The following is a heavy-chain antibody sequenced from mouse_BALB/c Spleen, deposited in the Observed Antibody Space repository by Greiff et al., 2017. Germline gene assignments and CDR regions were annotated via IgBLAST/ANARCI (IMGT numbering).Heavy chain of an antibody. CDR1: GFSLTGYC. CDR2: IWGDGST. CDR3: AGGARGAEVDPFAY. Sequence: QVQLMESGPGLVAPSQSLSITCTVSGFSLTGYCVNWVRQPPGKGLEWLGMIWGDGSTDYNSALKSRLSISKDNSKSQVFLTMNSLQTEETAKYYGAGGARGAEVDPFAYWGQGTLVTVSA. D-gene: IGHD1-1*01. V-gene: IGHV2-6-7*01. J-gene: IGHJ3*01.